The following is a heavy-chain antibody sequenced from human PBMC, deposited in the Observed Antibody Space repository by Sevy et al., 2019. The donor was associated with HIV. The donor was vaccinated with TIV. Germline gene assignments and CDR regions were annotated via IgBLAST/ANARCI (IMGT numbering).Heavy chain of an antibody. CDR1: GFTFSRSA. J-gene: IGHJ3*01. Sequence: ASVKVSCKASGFTFSRSAVQWVRQARGQRLEWIGWIVVGSGNTNYAQKFKERVTITRDMSTSTAYMELTSLRSEDTAVYYCAADRVYDILTPRAFDLWGQGTMVTVSS. D-gene: IGHD3-9*01. CDR2: IVVGSGNT. CDR3: AADRVYDILTPRAFDL. V-gene: IGHV1-58*01.